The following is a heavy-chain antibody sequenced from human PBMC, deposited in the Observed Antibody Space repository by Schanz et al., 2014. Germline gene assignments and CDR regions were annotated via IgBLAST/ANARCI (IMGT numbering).Heavy chain of an antibody. CDR2: ISAFDDKT. D-gene: IGHD2-2*01. J-gene: IGHJ4*02. CDR1: GYTFTSYY. Sequence: QVQLVQSAPEVKKPGASVKVSCKASGYTFTSYYMHWVRQAPGQGPEWMGWISAFDDKTDYAQNFQGRLIMTTDTSTTTVYMELRGLRSDDTAVYYCARGGFFDSTSFDSWGQGTLVTVSS. V-gene: IGHV1-18*04. CDR3: ARGGFFDSTSFDS.